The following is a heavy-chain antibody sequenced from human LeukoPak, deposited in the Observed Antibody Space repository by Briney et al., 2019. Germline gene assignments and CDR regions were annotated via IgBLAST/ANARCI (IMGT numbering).Heavy chain of an antibody. V-gene: IGHV3-74*01. J-gene: IGHJ4*02. CDR1: GFTFSSNW. CDR3: VRDLGGRSGH. D-gene: IGHD1-26*01. Sequence: GGSLRLSCAASGFTFSSNWMHWVRQAPGKGLVCVSRINEDGSTTNYADSVKGRSTIFRDNAKNTLYLQMKSLRAEDTAVYYCVRDLGGRSGHWGQGTLVTVSS. CDR2: INEDGSTT.